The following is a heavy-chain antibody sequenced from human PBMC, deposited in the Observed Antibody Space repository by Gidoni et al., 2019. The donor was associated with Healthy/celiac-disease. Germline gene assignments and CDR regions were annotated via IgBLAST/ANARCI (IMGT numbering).Heavy chain of an antibody. D-gene: IGHD3-22*01. CDR3: TVSGHYYDSSGYYYYDY. CDR2: IKSKTDGGTT. Sequence: EVQLVESGGGLVKPGGSLRLSCAASGFTFRNAWMSWVRQAPGKGLEWVGRIKSKTDGGTTDYAAPVKGRFTISRDDSKNTLYLQMNSLKTEDTAVYYCTVSGHYYDSSGYYYYDYWGQGTLVTVSS. J-gene: IGHJ4*02. CDR1: GFTFRNAW. V-gene: IGHV3-15*01.